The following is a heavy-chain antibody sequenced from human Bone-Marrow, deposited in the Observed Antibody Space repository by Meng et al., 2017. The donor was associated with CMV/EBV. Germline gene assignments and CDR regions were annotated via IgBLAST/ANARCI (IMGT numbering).Heavy chain of an antibody. CDR2: ISYSGTT. V-gene: IGHV4-59*01. CDR1: GDSISSFY. Sequence: GSLRLSCTVSGDSISSFYWHWIRQSPGKGLEWIGYISYSGTTNYYPSLKSRVTISRDTSKNQFSLKLTSVTPADTAVYYCAREYSSFDYWVQGTLVTVPS. J-gene: IGHJ4*02. CDR3: AREYSSFDY. D-gene: IGHD5-18*01.